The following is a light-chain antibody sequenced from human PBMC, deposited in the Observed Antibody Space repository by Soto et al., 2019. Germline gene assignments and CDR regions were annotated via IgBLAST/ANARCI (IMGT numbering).Light chain of an antibody. Sequence: VLTQSPATLSVSPGEGATLSCRASQSVGRSLAWYQQKPGQTPRLLMFDSSTRATGIPAKFSGSGSETEFTLTISSLQSEDFAIFYCQQYDEWPLTFGPGTKVEI. CDR2: DSS. J-gene: IGKJ3*01. CDR1: QSVGRS. V-gene: IGKV3-15*01. CDR3: QQYDEWPLT.